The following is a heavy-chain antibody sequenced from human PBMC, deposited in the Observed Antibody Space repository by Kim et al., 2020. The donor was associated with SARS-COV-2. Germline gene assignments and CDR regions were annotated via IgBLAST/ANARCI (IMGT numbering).Heavy chain of an antibody. CDR2: L. Sequence: LYYADSVKGRFTLSRDNAKNSLYLQMNSLRAEDTAVYYCAREEGATHFDYWGQGTLVTVSS. J-gene: IGHJ4*02. D-gene: IGHD5-12*01. V-gene: IGHV3-21*01. CDR3: AREEGATHFDY.